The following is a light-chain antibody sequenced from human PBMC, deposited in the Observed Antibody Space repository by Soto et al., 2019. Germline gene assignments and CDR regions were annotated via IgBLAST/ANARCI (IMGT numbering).Light chain of an antibody. CDR3: QQYGSSPPKT. V-gene: IGKV3-20*01. CDR2: GAS. Sequence: EIVVTQSPGTLSLSPGETATLSCRASQSIANTFLAWYQQKPGQAPRLLISGASSRATGIPDRFSGSGSGTDFTLTISRLEPEDFAVYYCQQYGSSPPKTFGQGTKLEI. J-gene: IGKJ2*01. CDR1: QSIANTF.